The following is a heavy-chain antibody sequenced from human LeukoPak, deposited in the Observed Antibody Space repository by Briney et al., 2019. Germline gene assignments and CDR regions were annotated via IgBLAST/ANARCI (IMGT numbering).Heavy chain of an antibody. CDR2: IYYSGST. J-gene: IGHJ4*02. CDR1: GGSISSYY. CDR3: ARRRPERWELRGAYFDY. V-gene: IGHV4-59*08. Sequence: SETLSLTCTVSGGSISSYYRSWIRQPPGKGLDWIGYIYYSGSTNYNPSLKSRVTISVDTSKNQFSLKLSSVTAADTAVYYCARRRPERWELRGAYFDYGGQGTLVTVSS. D-gene: IGHD1-26*01.